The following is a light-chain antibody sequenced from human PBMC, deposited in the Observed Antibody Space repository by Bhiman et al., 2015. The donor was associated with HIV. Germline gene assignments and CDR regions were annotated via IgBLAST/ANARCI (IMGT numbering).Light chain of an antibody. Sequence: QSALTQPASVSGSPGQSITISCTGTSSDVGGYNYVSWYQQHPGKAPKLMIYDVNNRPSGVSNRFSGSKSGSTASLTISGLQAEDEADYYCSSYTSSSTLRVFGTGTKVTVL. CDR1: SSDVGGYNY. CDR3: SSYTSSSTLRV. CDR2: DVN. J-gene: IGLJ1*01. V-gene: IGLV2-14*03.